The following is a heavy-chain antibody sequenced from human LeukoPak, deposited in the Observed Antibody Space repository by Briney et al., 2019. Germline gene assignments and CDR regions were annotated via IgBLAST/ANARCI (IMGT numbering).Heavy chain of an antibody. J-gene: IGHJ4*02. CDR3: STDAGYSSRWYNY. Sequence: GGSLRLSCAASGFTFSSYALNWVRQAPGKGLEWVGRIKSKIDGGTTDYAAPVKGRFTISRDDSRNTLYLQMNSLKTEDTAAYYCSTDAGYSSRWYNYWGQGTLVTVSS. CDR1: GFTFSSYA. V-gene: IGHV3-15*01. D-gene: IGHD6-13*01. CDR2: IKSKIDGGTT.